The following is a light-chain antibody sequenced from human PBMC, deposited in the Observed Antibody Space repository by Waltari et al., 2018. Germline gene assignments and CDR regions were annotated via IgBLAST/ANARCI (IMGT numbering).Light chain of an antibody. J-gene: IGKJ1*01. CDR2: KAS. CDR3: LQYNGEPRT. CDR1: QNINTW. V-gene: IGKV1-5*03. Sequence: DIQMTQSPSTLSASVRDRVTITCRASQNINTWLAWHQQKPGKAPNLLIYKASSLESGVPSRFSGSGSGTEFTLTISSLQPDDFATYYCLQYNGEPRTFGQGTKVEVK.